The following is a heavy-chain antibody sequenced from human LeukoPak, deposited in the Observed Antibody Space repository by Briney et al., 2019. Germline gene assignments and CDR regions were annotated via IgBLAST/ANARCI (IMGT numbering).Heavy chain of an antibody. Sequence: PSETLTLTCTVSGGSISNYYWSWIRQPAGKALEWIGRIYSSGIITYNPSLKSRVTMSVDTSKNQFSLKLSSVTAADTAVYYCARVSAYGDSFDYWGQGTLVTVSS. CDR2: IYSSGII. V-gene: IGHV4-4*07. CDR3: ARVSAYGDSFDY. D-gene: IGHD4-17*01. CDR1: GGSISNYY. J-gene: IGHJ4*02.